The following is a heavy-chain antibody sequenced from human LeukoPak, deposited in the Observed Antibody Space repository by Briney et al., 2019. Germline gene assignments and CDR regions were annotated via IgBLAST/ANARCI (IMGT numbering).Heavy chain of an antibody. J-gene: IGHJ3*02. V-gene: IGHV1-69*06. CDR1: GGTFSSYA. CDR3: ASQDCSGGSCYFDAFDI. CDR2: IIPIFGTA. D-gene: IGHD2-15*01. Sequence: SVKVSCEASGGTFSSYAISWVRQAPGQGLEWMGGIIPIFGTANYAQKFQGRVTITADKSTSTAYMELSSLRSEDTAVYYCASQDCSGGSCYFDAFDIWGQGTMVTVSS.